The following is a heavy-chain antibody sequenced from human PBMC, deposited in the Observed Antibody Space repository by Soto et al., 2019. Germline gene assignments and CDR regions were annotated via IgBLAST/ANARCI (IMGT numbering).Heavy chain of an antibody. Sequence: TSETLSLTCAVYGGSFSGYCWSWIRQPPGKGLEWIGEINHSGSTNYNPSLKSRVTISVDTSKNQFSLKLSSVTAADTAVYYCARGSRSNYYDSSGYYQTTSKKRNWFDPWGQGTLVTVSS. J-gene: IGHJ5*02. V-gene: IGHV4-34*01. CDR2: INHSGST. D-gene: IGHD3-22*01. CDR1: GGSFSGYC. CDR3: ARGSRSNYYDSSGYYQTTSKKRNWFDP.